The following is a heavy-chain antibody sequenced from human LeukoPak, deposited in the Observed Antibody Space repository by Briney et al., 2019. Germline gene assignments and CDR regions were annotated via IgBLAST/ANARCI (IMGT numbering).Heavy chain of an antibody. D-gene: IGHD6-19*01. CDR2: IYWDDTK. V-gene: IGHV2-5*02. CDR3: AHTTFGYSSVWYICHFDY. Sequence: SGPTLVKPTQTLTLTCTFSGFSLSTSGVGVGWIRQPPGKALEWLALIYWDDTKRYSPSLKSRVTITKDTSKNQVVLTMTNMDPMDTATYYCAHTTFGYSSVWYICHFDYWGQGTLVTVSS. CDR1: GFSLSTSGVG. J-gene: IGHJ4*02.